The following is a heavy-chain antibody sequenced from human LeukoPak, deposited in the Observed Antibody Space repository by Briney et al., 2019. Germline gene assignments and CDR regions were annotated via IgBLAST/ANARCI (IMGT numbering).Heavy chain of an antibody. CDR1: GFTFSSYA. CDR3: AKEHYYDRIVGGSFDY. D-gene: IGHD3-22*01. Sequence: QPGGSLRLSCAASGFTFSSYAMSWVRQAPGKGLEWVSAISGSGGSTYYADSVKGRFTISRDNSKNTLYLQMNSLRAEDTAVYYCAKEHYYDRIVGGSFDYWGQGTLVTVSS. V-gene: IGHV3-23*01. J-gene: IGHJ4*02. CDR2: ISGSGGST.